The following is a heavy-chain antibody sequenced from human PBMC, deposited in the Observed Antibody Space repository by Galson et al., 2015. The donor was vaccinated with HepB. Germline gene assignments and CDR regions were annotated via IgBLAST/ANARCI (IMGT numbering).Heavy chain of an antibody. CDR3: AKAVNWGPLDY. CDR2: ISYDGSNK. Sequence: SLRLSCAASGFTFNHYALHWVRQAPGKGLEWVAVISYDGSNKYYADSVKGRFTISRDNSKNTLYLQMNSLRADDTALYYCAKAVNWGPLDYWGQGTLVTVSS. D-gene: IGHD7-27*01. J-gene: IGHJ4*02. CDR1: GFTFNHYA. V-gene: IGHV3-30-3*01.